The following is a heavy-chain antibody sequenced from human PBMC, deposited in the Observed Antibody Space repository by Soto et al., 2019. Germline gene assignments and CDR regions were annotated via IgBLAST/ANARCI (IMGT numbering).Heavy chain of an antibody. Sequence: EVQLLESGGGLVQPGGSLRLSCAASGFTFSSYAMSWVRQAPGKGLEWVSAISGSGGSTYYADSVKGRFTISRDNSKNTLYLQMNSLRAEDTAVYYCAREPYYDFWSGYYNGGDAFDIWGQGTMVTVSS. D-gene: IGHD3-3*01. CDR3: AREPYYDFWSGYYNGGDAFDI. CDR1: GFTFSSYA. V-gene: IGHV3-23*01. CDR2: ISGSGGST. J-gene: IGHJ3*02.